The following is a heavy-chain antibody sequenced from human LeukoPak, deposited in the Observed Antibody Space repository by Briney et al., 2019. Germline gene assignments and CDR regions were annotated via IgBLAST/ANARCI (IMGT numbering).Heavy chain of an antibody. CDR3: ARDVGASAPDAFDI. V-gene: IGHV3-21*01. J-gene: IGHJ3*02. Sequence: GGSLRLSCAASGFAFSTYNMNWVRQAPGKGLEWVSSISSSSNYVYYADSVKGRFTISRDNAKNSLYLQMNSLRAEDTDVYYCARDVGASAPDAFDIWGQGTMVTVSS. CDR1: GFAFSTYN. CDR2: ISSSSNYV. D-gene: IGHD1-26*01.